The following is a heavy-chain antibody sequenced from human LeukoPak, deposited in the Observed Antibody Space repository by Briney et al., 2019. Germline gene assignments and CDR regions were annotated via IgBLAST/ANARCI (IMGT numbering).Heavy chain of an antibody. V-gene: IGHV3-33*01. CDR2: IWYDGSNK. Sequence: GGSLRLSCAASGFTFSSYGMHWVRQAPGKGLEWVAVIWYDGSNKYYADSVKGRFTISRDNSKNTLYLQMNSLRAEDTAVYYCASRGGDGSGSKGSFDYWGQGTLVTVSS. CDR3: ASRGGDGSGSKGSFDY. D-gene: IGHD3-10*01. J-gene: IGHJ4*02. CDR1: GFTFSSYG.